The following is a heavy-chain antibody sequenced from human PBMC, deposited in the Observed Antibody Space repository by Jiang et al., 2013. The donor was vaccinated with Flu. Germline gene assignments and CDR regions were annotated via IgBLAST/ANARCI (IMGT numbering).Heavy chain of an antibody. Sequence: GPSVRVSCKASGYTFASYGINWVRQAPGQGLEWMGWISPYNGYTNYAQNLQGRVTLTIDTSTSVAYMELRSLRSDDTAIYYCTRVSGGAPVYHFDYWGQGAQVTVSS. CDR1: GYTFASYG. CDR3: TRVSGGAPVYHFDY. CDR2: ISPYNGYT. J-gene: IGHJ4*02. D-gene: IGHD2-8*02. V-gene: IGHV1-18*01.